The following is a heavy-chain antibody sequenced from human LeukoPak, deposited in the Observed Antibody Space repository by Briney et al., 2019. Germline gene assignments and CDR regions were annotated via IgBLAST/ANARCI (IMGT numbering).Heavy chain of an antibody. CDR2: ISWNSGII. CDR1: GFTFDDYA. D-gene: IGHD4-23*01. J-gene: IGHJ4*02. Sequence: GRSLRLSCEASGFTFDDYAMHRVRQAPGKGLEGVSDISWNSGIIGYADSVKGRFTISRDNAKNSLYLQMNSLTPEDTALYYCSKDLYGGNSPVFDCWGQGTLVTVSP. CDR3: SKDLYGGNSPVFDC. V-gene: IGHV3-9*01.